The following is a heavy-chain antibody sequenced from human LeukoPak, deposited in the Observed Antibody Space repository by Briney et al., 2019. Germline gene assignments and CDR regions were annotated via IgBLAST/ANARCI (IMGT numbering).Heavy chain of an antibody. D-gene: IGHD2-15*01. Sequence: ASVKVSCKASGYTFTSYSISWVRQAPGQGPEWMGWMSAYNGNTIYAQKVKGRVTMTTDTSTSTAYMELRSLKSDDTAVYYCARATYCSDGSCYSDYWGQGTLVTVSS. CDR1: GYTFTSYS. J-gene: IGHJ4*02. V-gene: IGHV1-18*01. CDR2: MSAYNGNT. CDR3: ARATYCSDGSCYSDY.